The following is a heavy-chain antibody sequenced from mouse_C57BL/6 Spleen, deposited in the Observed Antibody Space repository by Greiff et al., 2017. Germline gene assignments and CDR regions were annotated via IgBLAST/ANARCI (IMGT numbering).Heavy chain of an antibody. J-gene: IGHJ2*01. CDR1: GYTFTSYW. CDR3: ARNWEAEGDY. V-gene: IGHV1-64*01. D-gene: IGHD4-1*01. Sequence: QVQLQQPGAELVKPGASVKLSCTASGYTFTSYWMHWVKQRPGQGLEWIGMIHPNSGSTNYNEKFKSKATLTVDKSSSTAYMQLSSLTSEDSAVYYCARNWEAEGDYWGQGTTLTVSS. CDR2: IHPNSGST.